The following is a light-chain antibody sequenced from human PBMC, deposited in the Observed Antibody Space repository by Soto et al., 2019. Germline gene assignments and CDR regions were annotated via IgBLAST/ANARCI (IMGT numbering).Light chain of an antibody. V-gene: IGKV1-5*01. CDR1: QSISSW. CDR3: QQYNSYSTWT. CDR2: DAS. Sequence: SQITKSPSTVSASVGYRVTITCRASQSISSWLAWYQQKPGKAPKLLIYDASSLESGVPSRFSGSGSGTEFTLTISSLQPDDFATYYCQQYNSYSTWTFGQGTKVEIK. J-gene: IGKJ1*01.